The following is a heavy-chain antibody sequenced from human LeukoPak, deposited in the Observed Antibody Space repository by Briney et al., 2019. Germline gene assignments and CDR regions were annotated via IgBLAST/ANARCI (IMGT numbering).Heavy chain of an antibody. CDR3: ANGHRRGDIVATIPFDY. CDR1: GFTFSSYA. CDR2: ISGSGGST. D-gene: IGHD5-12*01. J-gene: IGHJ4*02. Sequence: GGSLRLSCAASGFTFSSYAMSWVRQAPGKGLEWVSAISGSGGSTYYADPVKGRFTISRDNSKNTLYLQMNSLRAEDTAVYYCANGHRRGDIVATIPFDYWGQGTLVTVSS. V-gene: IGHV3-23*01.